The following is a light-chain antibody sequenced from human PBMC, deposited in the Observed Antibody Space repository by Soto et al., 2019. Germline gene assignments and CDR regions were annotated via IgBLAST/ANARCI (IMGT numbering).Light chain of an antibody. J-gene: IGKJ4*02. Sequence: LTQSPAQLSLSPVDQPPLSCRASQRLSKALVWYQQKPGQAPRLLIDGAFNRATGIPARFSGSGSGTDFTLTISSLEPEDFAVYFCQQCGFLPLTFGGGTKVDIK. CDR3: QQCGFLPLT. CDR1: QRLSKA. V-gene: IGKV3-11*01. CDR2: GAF.